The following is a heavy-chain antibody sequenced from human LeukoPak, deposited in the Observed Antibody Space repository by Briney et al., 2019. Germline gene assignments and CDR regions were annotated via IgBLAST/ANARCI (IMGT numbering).Heavy chain of an antibody. J-gene: IGHJ3*02. D-gene: IGHD3-10*01. CDR2: IYYSGST. CDR3: ARRGGSGRSFDI. V-gene: IGHV4-39*01. Sequence: SETLSLTCNVSGGSISSSLYYWAWMRRPPGKGLEWIGTIYYSGSTYYNPSLKSRVAISADTSKNQLSLKLNSVTAADTAVYYCARRGGSGRSFDIWGQGTMVTVSS. CDR1: GGSISSSLYY.